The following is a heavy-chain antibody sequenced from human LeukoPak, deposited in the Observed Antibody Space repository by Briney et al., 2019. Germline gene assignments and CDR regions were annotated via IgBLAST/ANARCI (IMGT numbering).Heavy chain of an antibody. CDR2: ISSSSTYI. V-gene: IGHV3-21*06. D-gene: IGHD2-15*01. Sequence: GGSLRLSCAASGFTFSSYSMNWVRQAPGKGLQWVSSISSSSTYIYYADSVKGRFTISRDNAKNSLYLQMNSLRAEDTAVYHCARIYCRGGGCYSGDIFDIWGQGTMVTVSS. J-gene: IGHJ3*02. CDR1: GFTFSSYS. CDR3: ARIYCRGGGCYSGDIFDI.